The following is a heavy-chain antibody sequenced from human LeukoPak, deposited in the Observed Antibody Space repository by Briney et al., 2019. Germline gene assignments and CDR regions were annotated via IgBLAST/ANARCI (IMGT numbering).Heavy chain of an antibody. CDR2: IYSGGST. D-gene: IGHD3-10*01. CDR1: GFTVSSNY. CDR3: ASGSGSYRTPYYYMDV. J-gene: IGHJ6*03. V-gene: IGHV3-53*01. Sequence: GGSLRLSCAASGFTVSSNYMSWVRQAPGKGLEWVSIIYSGGSTYYADSVKGRFTISRDNSKNTLYLQMNSLRAEDTAVYYCASGSGSYRTPYYYMDVWGEGTTVTVSS.